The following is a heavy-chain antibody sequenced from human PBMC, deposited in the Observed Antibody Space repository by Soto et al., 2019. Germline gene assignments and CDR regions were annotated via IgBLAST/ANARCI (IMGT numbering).Heavy chain of an antibody. CDR3: ARGLYCGGGCYSHFDY. Sequence: VQLVQSGAEVKKPGPSVKVSCKASGGTFSNYPFIWVRQAPGQGLDWMGGIIPIFGTTDYGQRFQGRVTITADESTNTAYMELSSLRSDDTAVYYCARGLYCGGGCYSHFDYWGQGTLVTVSS. CDR2: IIPIFGTT. J-gene: IGHJ4*02. CDR1: GGTFSNYP. V-gene: IGHV1-69*01. D-gene: IGHD2-21*02.